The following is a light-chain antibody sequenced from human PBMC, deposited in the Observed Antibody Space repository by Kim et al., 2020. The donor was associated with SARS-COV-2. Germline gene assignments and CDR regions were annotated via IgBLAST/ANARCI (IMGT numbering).Light chain of an antibody. Sequence: IQMTQSPSTLSASVGDRVTITCRASHSINGWLAWYQQKPGNAPKLLIYEASTLQSGAPSRFSGTGSGTEYTLTISGLQPDDFATYYCQHYNSYPYIFGQGTKLEI. CDR1: HSINGW. V-gene: IGKV1-5*03. CDR2: EAS. J-gene: IGKJ2*01. CDR3: QHYNSYPYI.